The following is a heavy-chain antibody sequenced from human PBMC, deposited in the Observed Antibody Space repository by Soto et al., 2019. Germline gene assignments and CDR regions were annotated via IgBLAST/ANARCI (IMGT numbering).Heavy chain of an antibody. D-gene: IGHD2-15*01. V-gene: IGHV3-30*18. J-gene: IGHJ6*02. Sequence: GGSLRLSCEGSGLKFRDYGIHWFRQAPGKGLEWVAVVSYDGSKAYYADSVKGRFTISRDNSKNSVDLQMNSLRPEDTGIYYCAKDRSLGHCSGGDCYYYYGTDVWGQGTTVTVSS. CDR3: AKDRSLGHCSGGDCYYYYGTDV. CDR1: GLKFRDYG. CDR2: VSYDGSKA.